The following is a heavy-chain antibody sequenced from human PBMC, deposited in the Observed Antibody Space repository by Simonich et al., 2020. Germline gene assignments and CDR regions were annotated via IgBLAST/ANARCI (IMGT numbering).Heavy chain of an antibody. J-gene: IGHJ6*03. CDR2: INPNRGGT. V-gene: IGHV1-2*02. CDR1: GYTFTGYY. CDR3: ARGGVQYYYYYMDV. Sequence: QVQLVQSGAEVKKPGASVKVSCKAFGYTFTGYYMHWVRQAPGQGLEWRGWINPNRGGTNYAQKFQGRVTMTRDTSISTAYMELSRLRSDDTAVYHCARGGVQYYYYYMDVWGKGTTVNVSS. D-gene: IGHD3-3*01.